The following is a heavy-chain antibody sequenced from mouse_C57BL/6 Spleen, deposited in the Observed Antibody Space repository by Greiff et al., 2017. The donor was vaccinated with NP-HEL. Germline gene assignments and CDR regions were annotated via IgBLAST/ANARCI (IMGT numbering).Heavy chain of an antibody. CDR1: GFTFSDYG. CDR3: ARLCDSSYYYAMDY. J-gene: IGHJ4*01. D-gene: IGHD2-4*01. Sequence: EVKLVESGGGLVKPGGSLKLSCAASGFTFSDYGMHWVRQAPEKGLEWVAYISSGSSTIYYADTVKGRFTISRDNSKNTLFLQMTSLRSEDTAMYYCARLCDSSYYYAMDYWGQGTSVTVSS. V-gene: IGHV5-17*01. CDR2: ISSGSSTI.